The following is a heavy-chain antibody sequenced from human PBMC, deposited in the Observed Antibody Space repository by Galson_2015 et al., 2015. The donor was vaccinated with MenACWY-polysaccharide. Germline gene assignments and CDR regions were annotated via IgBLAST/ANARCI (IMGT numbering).Heavy chain of an antibody. J-gene: IGHJ4*02. CDR3: ARDLDPRVAEARHPLSDY. CDR2: INPSDGRT. CDR1: GYTFIIYQ. Sequence: SVKVSCKASGYTFIIYQMHWVRQAPGQGLEWLGIINPSDGRTTYAQKFRGRVTMTRDTSTSTVYMELSSLKSEDTAVYYCARDLDPRVAEARHPLSDYWGQGTLVTVSS. V-gene: IGHV1-46*01. D-gene: IGHD6-19*01.